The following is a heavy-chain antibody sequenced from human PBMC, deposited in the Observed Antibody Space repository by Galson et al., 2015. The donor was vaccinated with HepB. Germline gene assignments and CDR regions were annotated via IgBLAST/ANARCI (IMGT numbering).Heavy chain of an antibody. D-gene: IGHD2-21*02. J-gene: IGHJ4*02. CDR1: GGSISSSSYY. Sequence: SLTCTVSGGSISSSSYYWGWIRQPPGKGLEWIGSIYYSGSTYYNPSLKSRVTISVDTSKNQFSLKLSSVTAADTAVYYCASTCSGGDCTYFDYWGQGTLVTVSS. V-gene: IGHV4-39*01. CDR3: ASTCSGGDCTYFDY. CDR2: IYYSGST.